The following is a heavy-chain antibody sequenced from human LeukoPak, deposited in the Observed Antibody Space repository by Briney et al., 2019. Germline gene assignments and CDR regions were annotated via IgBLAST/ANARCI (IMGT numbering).Heavy chain of an antibody. Sequence: SETLSLTCAVFGGSFSGYYWSWIRQPPGKGLEWIGSIYHSGSTYYNPSLKSRVTISVGTSKNQFSLKLSSVTAADTAVYYCARVGKWLPPDYWGQGTLVTVSS. CDR1: GGSFSGYY. D-gene: IGHD5-12*01. CDR3: ARVGKWLPPDY. CDR2: IYHSGST. J-gene: IGHJ4*02. V-gene: IGHV4-34*01.